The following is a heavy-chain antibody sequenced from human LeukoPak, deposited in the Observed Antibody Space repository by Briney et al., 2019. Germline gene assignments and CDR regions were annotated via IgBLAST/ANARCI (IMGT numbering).Heavy chain of an antibody. CDR1: GGSISSYY. CDR2: NYYSGST. CDR3: ARHARGVFGVVTTYYFDY. Sequence: SETLSLTCTVFGGSISSYYWSWIRQPPGKGLEWIGYNYYSGSTNYNPSLKSRVTISVDTSKNQFSLKLSSVTAADTAVYYCARHARGVFGVVTTYYFDYWGQGTLVTVSS. D-gene: IGHD3-3*01. V-gene: IGHV4-59*08. J-gene: IGHJ4*02.